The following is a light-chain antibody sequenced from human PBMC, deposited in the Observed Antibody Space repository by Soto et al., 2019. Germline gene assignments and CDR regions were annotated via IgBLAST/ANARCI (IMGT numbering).Light chain of an antibody. CDR2: DVS. Sequence: QSALTQPASVSGSPGQSITISCTGTSSDVGGYNYVSWYQQHPGKAPKLMIYDVSNRPSGVSNRFSGSKSGNTASLTISGLQSEDKADYYCSSYTSSTLLVFGTGTKLTVL. J-gene: IGLJ1*01. V-gene: IGLV2-14*01. CDR3: SSYTSSTLLV. CDR1: SSDVGGYNY.